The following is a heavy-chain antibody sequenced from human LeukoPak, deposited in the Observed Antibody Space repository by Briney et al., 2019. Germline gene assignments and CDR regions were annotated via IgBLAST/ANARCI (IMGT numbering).Heavy chain of an antibody. D-gene: IGHD1-26*01. CDR3: AREAQVGGALQS. J-gene: IGHJ5*02. V-gene: IGHV3-74*01. Sequence: SGGSLRLSCAASGFTFSAYWMHWVRQAPGKGLVWVSRINTDGSRTTYADSVQGRFTISRDTAKNTLFLQMNSLRAGDTAVYYCAREAQVGGALQSWGQGTLVTVSS. CDR1: GFTFSAYW. CDR2: INTDGSRT.